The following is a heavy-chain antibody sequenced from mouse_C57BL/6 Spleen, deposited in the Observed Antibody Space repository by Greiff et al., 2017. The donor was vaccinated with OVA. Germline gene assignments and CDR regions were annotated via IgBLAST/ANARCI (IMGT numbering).Heavy chain of an antibody. CDR3: ARWKGTTVVSYYFDY. CDR1: GYTFTSYW. D-gene: IGHD1-1*01. J-gene: IGHJ2*01. V-gene: IGHV1-55*01. CDR2: IYPGSGST. Sequence: VQLQESGAELVKPGASVKMSCKASGYTFTSYWITWVKQRPGQGLEWIGDIYPGSGSTNYNEKFKSKATLTVDTSSSTAYMQLSSLTSEDSAVYYCARWKGTTVVSYYFDYWGQGTTLTVSS.